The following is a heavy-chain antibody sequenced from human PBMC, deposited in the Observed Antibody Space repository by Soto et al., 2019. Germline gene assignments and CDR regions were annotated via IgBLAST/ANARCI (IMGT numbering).Heavy chain of an antibody. J-gene: IGHJ4*02. D-gene: IGHD3-3*01. CDR2: LSRDGSVQ. CDR1: GFTFSRYA. V-gene: IGHV3-30*04. Sequence: GGSLRLSCAASGFTFSRYALHWVRLAPGKAMEWVAALSRDGSVQYWLDSVRGRFTISRDNSNNTLYLHMNSLRPEDTGVYYCVRSRSGAVADSFDYWGQGTQVTVSS. CDR3: VRSRSGAVADSFDY.